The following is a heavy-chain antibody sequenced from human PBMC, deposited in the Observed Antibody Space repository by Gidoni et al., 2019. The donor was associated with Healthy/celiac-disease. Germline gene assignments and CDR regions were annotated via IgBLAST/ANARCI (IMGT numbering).Heavy chain of an antibody. CDR2: IKSKTDGGTT. CDR3: TTDLGYCSGGSCYFDAFDI. V-gene: IGHV3-15*07. J-gene: IGHJ3*02. CDR1: GFTFRNAS. Sequence: EVQLVESGGGLVNPGGSLRPSCAAPGFTFRNASINWGRQAPGKGLEWVGRIKSKTDGGTTDDAAPVKGRFTISRDDSENTLYLQMNSLKTEDTAVYYCTTDLGYCSGGSCYFDAFDIWGQGTMVTVSS. D-gene: IGHD2-15*01.